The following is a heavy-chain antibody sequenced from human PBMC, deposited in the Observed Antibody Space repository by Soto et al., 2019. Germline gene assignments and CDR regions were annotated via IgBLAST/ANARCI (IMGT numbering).Heavy chain of an antibody. J-gene: IGHJ4*02. CDR2: ISAYNGNT. CDR1: GYTVTSYG. V-gene: IGHV1-18*04. CDR3: ARRPWDYYDSSGYYLLNDY. Sequence: ASVKVSCKASGYTVTSYGISWVRQAPGQGLEWMGWISAYNGNTNYAQKLQGRVTMTTDTSTSTAYMELRSLRSDDTAVYYCARRPWDYYDSSGYYLLNDYWGQGTLVTVSS. D-gene: IGHD3-22*01.